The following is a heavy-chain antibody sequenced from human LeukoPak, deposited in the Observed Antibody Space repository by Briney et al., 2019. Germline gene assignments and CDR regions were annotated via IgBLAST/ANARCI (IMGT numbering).Heavy chain of an antibody. V-gene: IGHV3-74*01. J-gene: IGHJ4*02. CDR1: GFTFSSYW. CDR3: ARGTGLLWF. D-gene: IGHD3-10*01. Sequence: GGSLRLSCAASGFTFSSYWMHWVRQAPGGGLGWGSRINRDGSSTSYADSVKGRFTISRDNAKNTLYLQMNSLRAEDTAVYYCARGTGLLWFGAPGTLVTVSS. CDR2: INRDGSST.